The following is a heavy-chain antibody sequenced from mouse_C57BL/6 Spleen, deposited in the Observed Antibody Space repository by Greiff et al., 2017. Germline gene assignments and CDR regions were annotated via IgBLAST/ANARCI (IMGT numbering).Heavy chain of an antibody. CDR2: IYPGDGDT. CDR1: GYAFSSYW. V-gene: IGHV1-80*01. CDR3: ARGYDYDSHYYAMDY. D-gene: IGHD2-4*01. J-gene: IGHJ4*01. Sequence: ESGAELVKPGASVKISCKASGYAFSSYWMNWVKQRPGKGLEWIGQIYPGDGDTNYNGKFKGKATLTADKSSSTAYMQLSSLTSEDSAVYFCARGYDYDSHYYAMDYWGQGTSVTVSS.